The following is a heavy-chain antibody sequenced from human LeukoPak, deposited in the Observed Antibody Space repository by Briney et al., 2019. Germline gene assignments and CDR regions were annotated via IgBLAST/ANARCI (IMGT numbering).Heavy chain of an antibody. CDR1: GGSISHYF. D-gene: IGHD6-19*01. Sequence: SETLSLTCTVSGGSISHYFWSWIWQPPGKPLEWIGYIYYSGSTNYNPSLKSRLTISVDTSKDQFSLKLSSVTAADTAVYYCAKTVDGYWYFDLWGRGTLVTVSS. J-gene: IGHJ2*01. CDR3: AKTVDGYWYFDL. CDR2: IYYSGST. V-gene: IGHV4-59*08.